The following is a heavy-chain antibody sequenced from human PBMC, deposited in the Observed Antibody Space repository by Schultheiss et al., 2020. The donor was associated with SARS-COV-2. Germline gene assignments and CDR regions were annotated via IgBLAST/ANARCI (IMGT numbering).Heavy chain of an antibody. D-gene: IGHD1-14*01. J-gene: IGHJ3*02. CDR3: VRGYNTNWGRGTDAFDI. CDR2: INPNSGGT. V-gene: IGHV1-2*04. CDR1: GYTFTDYY. Sequence: ASVKVSCKASGYTFTDYYMHWVRQAPGQGLDWMGWINPNSGGTNYAQNFQGWVTMTGDTSISTAYMELSSLRSDDTAVYYCVRGYNTNWGRGTDAFDIWGQGAGATV.